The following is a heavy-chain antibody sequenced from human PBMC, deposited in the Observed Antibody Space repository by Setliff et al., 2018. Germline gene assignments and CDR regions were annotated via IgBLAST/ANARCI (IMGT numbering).Heavy chain of an antibody. CDR2: IYYSGST. D-gene: IGHD3-3*01. CDR1: GGSIGSSSYY. CDR3: ARAPITVFGMWGAFDI. J-gene: IGHJ3*02. Sequence: PSETLSLTCTVSGGSIGSSSYYWGWVRQPPGKGLEWIGAIYYSGSTYYNPSLKSRVTISLDTSKNQFSLKMSSVTAADTAVYYCARAPITVFGMWGAFDIWGQGTMVTVSS. V-gene: IGHV4-39*07.